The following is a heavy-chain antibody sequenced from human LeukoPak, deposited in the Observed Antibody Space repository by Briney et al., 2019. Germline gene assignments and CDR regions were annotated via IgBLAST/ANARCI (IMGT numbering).Heavy chain of an antibody. CDR2: ISYDGSNK. D-gene: IGHD5-18*01. Sequence: PGGSLRLSCAASGFTFSSYGMHWVRQAPGKGLEWVAVISYDGSNKYYADSVKGRFTISRDNSKNTLYLQMNSLRAEDTAVYYCAKYWDTAFDYWGQGTLVTASS. V-gene: IGHV3-30*18. J-gene: IGHJ4*02. CDR1: GFTFSSYG. CDR3: AKYWDTAFDY.